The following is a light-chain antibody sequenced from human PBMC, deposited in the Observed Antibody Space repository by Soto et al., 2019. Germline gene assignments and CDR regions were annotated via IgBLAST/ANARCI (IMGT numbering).Light chain of an antibody. J-gene: IGKJ2*01. CDR1: QNVRDSF. V-gene: IGKV3-20*01. CDR2: AAT. CDR3: QQYGSSPYT. Sequence: EIVLTQSPDTLSLSPGERAALSCRASQNVRDSFLAWYQQKPGQSPRLLIYAATSRATGVPERFSGSGSETDFTLTIYRLEPEDFAVYYCQQYGSSPYTFGQGNKLEIK.